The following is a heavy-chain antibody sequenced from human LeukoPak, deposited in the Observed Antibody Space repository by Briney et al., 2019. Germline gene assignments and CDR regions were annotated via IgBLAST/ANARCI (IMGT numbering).Heavy chain of an antibody. CDR1: GGSISSSSYY. D-gene: IGHD1-26*01. V-gene: IGHV4-39*07. J-gene: IGHJ4*02. Sequence: SETLSLTCTVSGGSISSSSYYWGWIRQPPGKGLEWIGSIYYSGSTYYNPSLKSRVTMSVDTSKNQFSLKLSSVTAADTAVYYCARVIRIVGATPQNYYFDYWGQGTLVTVSS. CDR3: ARVIRIVGATPQNYYFDY. CDR2: IYYSGST.